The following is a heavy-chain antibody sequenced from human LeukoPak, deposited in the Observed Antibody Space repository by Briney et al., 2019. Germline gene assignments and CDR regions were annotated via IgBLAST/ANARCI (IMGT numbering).Heavy chain of an antibody. CDR1: GFTFSSYA. D-gene: IGHD5-18*01. CDR2: ISGSGGST. J-gene: IGHJ6*02. CDR3: AKGSRRGYSYGYLPLDYYGMDV. V-gene: IGHV3-23*01. Sequence: GGSLRLSCAASGFTFSSYAMSWVRQAPGKGLEWVSAISGSGGSTYYADSVKGRFTISRDNSKNTLYLQMNSLRAEDTAVYYCAKGSRRGYSYGYLPLDYYGMDVWGQGTTVTVSS.